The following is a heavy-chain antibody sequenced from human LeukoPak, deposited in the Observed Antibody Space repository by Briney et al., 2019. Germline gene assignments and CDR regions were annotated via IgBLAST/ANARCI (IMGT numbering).Heavy chain of an antibody. J-gene: IGHJ4*02. V-gene: IGHV5-51*01. CDR2: IYPGDSDT. CDR3: ASPPSGSYWVFDY. Sequence: GESLKISCKGSGYGFTSYWIGWVRQMPGKGLEWMGIIYPGDSDTSYSPSFQGQVTISADKSISTAYLQWSSLKASDTAMYYCASPPSGSYWVFDYWGQGTLVTVSS. CDR1: GYGFTSYW. D-gene: IGHD1-26*01.